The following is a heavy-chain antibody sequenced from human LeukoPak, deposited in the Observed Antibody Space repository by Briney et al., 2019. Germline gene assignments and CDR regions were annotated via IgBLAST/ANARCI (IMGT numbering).Heavy chain of an antibody. CDR1: GYTFTGYY. V-gene: IGHV1-2*02. Sequence: APVKVSCKASGYTFTGYYMHWVRQAPGQGLEWMGWINPNSGGTNYAQKFQGRVTMTRDTSISTAYMELSRLRSDDTAAYYCARALVVYAKGELGDYWGQGTLVTVSS. D-gene: IGHD2-8*02. CDR2: INPNSGGT. J-gene: IGHJ4*02. CDR3: ARALVVYAKGELGDY.